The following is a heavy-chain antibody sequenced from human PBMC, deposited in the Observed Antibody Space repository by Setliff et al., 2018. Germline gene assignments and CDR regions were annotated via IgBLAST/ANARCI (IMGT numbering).Heavy chain of an antibody. V-gene: IGHV1-46*01. CDR2: INPSSGRT. Sequence: ASVKVSCKESGYTFTSHYMHWVRQAPGLGLEWMGTINPSSGRTSYAQKFQGRVTMTRDTSTSTVYMDMSSLRSEDTAVYYCARDVFPHHYEGAFDIWGQGTMVTVSS. J-gene: IGHJ3*02. D-gene: IGHD3-22*01. CDR3: ARDVFPHHYEGAFDI. CDR1: GYTFTSHY.